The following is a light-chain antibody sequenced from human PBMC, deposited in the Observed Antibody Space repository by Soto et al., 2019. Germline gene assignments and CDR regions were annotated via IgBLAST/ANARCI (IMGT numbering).Light chain of an antibody. CDR1: QSVSSRY. V-gene: IGKV3-20*01. Sequence: EIVLTQSPGTLSLSPGERATLSCRASQSVSSRYLAWYQQKPGQAPRLLIYGASSRATGIPDRFSGSGSGXXXXXXIXXXXXXXFXVXYXXQYGSSQYTFGQGTKLEIK. CDR3: XQYGSSQYT. CDR2: GAS. J-gene: IGKJ2*01.